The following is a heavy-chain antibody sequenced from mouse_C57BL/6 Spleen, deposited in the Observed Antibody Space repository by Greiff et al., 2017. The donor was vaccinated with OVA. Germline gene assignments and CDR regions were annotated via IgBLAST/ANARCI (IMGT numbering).Heavy chain of an antibody. CDR1: GYTFTDHT. D-gene: IGHD2-5*01. V-gene: IGHV1-78*01. CDR2: IYPRDGST. J-gene: IGHJ1*03. Sequence: VQLQQSDAELVKPGASVKISCKVSGYTFTDHTIHWMKQRPEQGLEWIGYIYPRDGSTNYNQKFKGKSTLTVDKSSSTAYMQLSSLTSEDSAVYYCARTSYYSNYGYFDVWGTGTTVTVSS. CDR3: ARTSYYSNYGYFDV.